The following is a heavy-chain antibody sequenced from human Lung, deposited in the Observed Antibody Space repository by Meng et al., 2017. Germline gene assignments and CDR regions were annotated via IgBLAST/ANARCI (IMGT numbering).Heavy chain of an antibody. V-gene: IGHV3-21*03. J-gene: IGHJ4*02. D-gene: IGHD4-23*01. Sequence: EVQLVESGGGLVKPGGFLTLSCAASGFTFSDYSMNWVRQAPGKGLEWVSSISSGSSYIYYADSVKGRFTISRDNAKNSLYLHMNSLRVEDTGLYYCARDYGGNSGGYWGQGTLVTVSS. CDR1: GFTFSDYS. CDR3: ARDYGGNSGGY. CDR2: ISSGSSYI.